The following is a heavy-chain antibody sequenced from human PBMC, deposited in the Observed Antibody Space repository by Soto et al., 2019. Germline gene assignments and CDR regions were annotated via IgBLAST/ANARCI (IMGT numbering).Heavy chain of an antibody. Sequence: QVQVVESGGGVVQPGRSLRLSCAASGFIFSSYDMHWVRQAPGKGLEWVAGISYDGTKKYYADSVKGRFTISRDNSKNTLKLHISSLRAEDTAMYYCAREKQSGGYSYVPTYYPYHYGLDVWGQGTTVTVSS. CDR3: AREKQSGGYSYVPTYYPYHYGLDV. D-gene: IGHD5-18*01. J-gene: IGHJ6*02. CDR1: GFIFSSYD. CDR2: ISYDGTKK. V-gene: IGHV3-30-3*01.